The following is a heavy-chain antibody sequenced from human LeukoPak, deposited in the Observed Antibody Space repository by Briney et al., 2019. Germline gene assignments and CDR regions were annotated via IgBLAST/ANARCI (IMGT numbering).Heavy chain of an antibody. Sequence: PGGSLRLSCAVSGFTFRGYAMNWVRQAPGKGLEWVSAITADGGSTHYTMSLKGRFTISRDNAKNPLYLQMNSLRAEDTAVYYCARVTMVRGVVYYYYYMDVWGKETTVTVSS. CDR1: GFTFRGYA. CDR3: ARVTMVRGVVYYYYYMDV. CDR2: ITADGGST. V-gene: IGHV3-23*01. J-gene: IGHJ6*03. D-gene: IGHD3-10*01.